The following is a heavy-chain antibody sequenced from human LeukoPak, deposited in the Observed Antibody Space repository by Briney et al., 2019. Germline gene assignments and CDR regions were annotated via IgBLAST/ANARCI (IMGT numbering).Heavy chain of an antibody. D-gene: IGHD2-2*01. Sequence: PGGSLRLSCAASGFTVSSNYMSWVRQAPGKGLEWVSVIYSGGSTYYADSVKGRFTISRDNSKNTLYLQMNSLRAEDTAVYYCARSTYCSSTSCYGPDAFDIWGQGTMVTVSS. CDR1: GFTVSSNY. CDR2: IYSGGST. V-gene: IGHV3-66*02. J-gene: IGHJ3*02. CDR3: ARSTYCSSTSCYGPDAFDI.